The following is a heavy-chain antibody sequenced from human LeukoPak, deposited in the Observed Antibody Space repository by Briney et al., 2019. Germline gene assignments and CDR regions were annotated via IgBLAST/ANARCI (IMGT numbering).Heavy chain of an antibody. Sequence: GGSLRLSCAASGFTFSSYWMHWVRQAPGKGLVWVSRINSDGSSTSYADSVKGRFTISRDNANNTLYQQMNSLRAEDTAVYYCARDPRGYSGYDQRALDYWGQGTLVTVSS. CDR3: ARDPRGYSGYDQRALDY. J-gene: IGHJ4*02. CDR2: INSDGSST. D-gene: IGHD5-12*01. V-gene: IGHV3-74*01. CDR1: GFTFSSYW.